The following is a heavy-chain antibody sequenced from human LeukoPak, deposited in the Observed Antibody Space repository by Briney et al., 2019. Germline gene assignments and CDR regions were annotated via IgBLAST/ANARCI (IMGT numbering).Heavy chain of an antibody. CDR2: IYYSGSS. J-gene: IGHJ3*02. V-gene: IGHV4-59*01. CDR1: GGSISSYY. CDR3: ARPVSSGSLSGAFDI. Sequence: ASETLSLTCTVSGGSISSYYRSWIRQPPGKGLEWIGYIYYSGSSNYNPSLNSRVTISVDTSKNQFSLKLSSVTAADTAVYYCARPVSSGSLSGAFDIWGKGTMVTISS. D-gene: IGHD3-10*01.